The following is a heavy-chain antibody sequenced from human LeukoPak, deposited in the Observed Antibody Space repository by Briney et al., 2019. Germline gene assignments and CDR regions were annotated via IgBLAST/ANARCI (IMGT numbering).Heavy chain of an antibody. V-gene: IGHV4-34*01. CDR3: ARAGIAAARDY. J-gene: IGHJ4*02. Sequence: PSETLSLTCAVYGGSFSGYYWSWIRQPPGKGLEWIGEINHSGSTNYNPSLKSRVTISVDTSKNQFSLKLSPVTAADTAVYYCARAGIAAARDYWGQGTLVTVSS. D-gene: IGHD6-13*01. CDR1: GGSFSGYY. CDR2: INHSGST.